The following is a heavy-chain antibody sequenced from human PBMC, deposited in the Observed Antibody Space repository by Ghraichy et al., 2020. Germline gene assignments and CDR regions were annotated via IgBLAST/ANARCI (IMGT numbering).Heavy chain of an antibody. V-gene: IGHV4-39*01. J-gene: IGHJ4*02. CDR3: ANLPREYWEYCGGDCSR. Sequence: SETLSLTCSVSGGSVSNTNYYWGWIRQPPGEGLEWIGNIYYTTGSTYYNPSLESRVTISVDMSKNHFSLKLSSVTAADTAVYYCANLPREYWEYCGGDCSRWGQGTLVTVSP. CDR1: GGSVSNTNYY. CDR2: IYYTTGST. D-gene: IGHD2-21*02.